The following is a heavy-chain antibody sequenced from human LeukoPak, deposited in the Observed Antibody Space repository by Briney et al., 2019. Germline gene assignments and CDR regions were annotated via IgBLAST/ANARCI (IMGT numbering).Heavy chain of an antibody. V-gene: IGHV3-30*04. Sequence: PGRSLRLSCAASGFTFSSYAMHWVRQAPGKGLEWVAVISYGGSNKYYADSVKGRFTISRDNSKNTLYLQMNSLRAEDTAVYYCARDKQWLVRPGYYYYGMDVWGKGTTVTVSS. J-gene: IGHJ6*04. CDR1: GFTFSSYA. D-gene: IGHD6-19*01. CDR2: ISYGGSNK. CDR3: ARDKQWLVRPGYYYYGMDV.